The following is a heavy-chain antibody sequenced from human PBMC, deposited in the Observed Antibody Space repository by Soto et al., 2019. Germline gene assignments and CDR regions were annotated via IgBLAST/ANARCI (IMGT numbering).Heavy chain of an antibody. CDR3: AAELYSGGRCCSFDI. Sequence: SVKVSCKTSGIIFSNSAVQWLRQARGQRLEWLGYIIIAGGGTKYSQNLQGKITITRDMSTNTAYMQLTSLRSEDTAIYYCAAELYSGGRCCSFDIWGQGTMVTVSS. CDR1: GIIFSNSA. J-gene: IGHJ3*02. D-gene: IGHD2-15*01. V-gene: IGHV1-58*01. CDR2: IIIAGGGT.